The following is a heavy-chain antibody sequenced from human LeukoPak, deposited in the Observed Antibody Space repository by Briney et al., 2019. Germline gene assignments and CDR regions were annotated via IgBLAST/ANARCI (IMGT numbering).Heavy chain of an antibody. CDR2: ISYDGSNK. V-gene: IGHV3-30*18. CDR3: AKSLDRAYYYDSSGYFRSSDFDY. Sequence: GGSLRLSCAASGFPFSSYGMYWVRQAPGKGLEWVAVISYDGSNKNYPDSVKGRFTISRDNSKNTVDLQMNSLRAEDTAVYYCAKSLDRAYYYDSSGYFRSSDFDYWGQGTLVTVSS. J-gene: IGHJ4*02. CDR1: GFPFSSYG. D-gene: IGHD3-22*01.